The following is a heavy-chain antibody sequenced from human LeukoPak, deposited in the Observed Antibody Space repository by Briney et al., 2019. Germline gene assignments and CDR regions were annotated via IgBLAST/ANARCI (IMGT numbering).Heavy chain of an antibody. CDR2: ISAYNGNT. D-gene: IGHD3-3*01. Sequence: ASVKVSCKASGYTFSNFGISWVRQAPGQGLEWMGWISAYNGNTNYAQKLQGRVTMTTDTSTSTAYMELRSLRSDDTAVYYCARERFWSGPSPLDYWGQGTLVTVSS. V-gene: IGHV1-18*01. J-gene: IGHJ4*02. CDR1: GYTFSNFG. CDR3: ARERFWSGPSPLDY.